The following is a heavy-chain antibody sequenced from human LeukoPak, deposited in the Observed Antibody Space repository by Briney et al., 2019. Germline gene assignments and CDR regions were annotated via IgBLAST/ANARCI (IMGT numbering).Heavy chain of an antibody. V-gene: IGHV3-7*01. CDR2: IKQDGSEK. Sequence: GGSLRLSCAASGFTFDDYGMSWVRQAPGKGLEWVANIKQDGSEKYYVDSVKGRFTISRDNAKNSLYLQMNSLRAEDTAVYYCARDVVEAAADYWGQGTLVTVSS. CDR1: GFTFDDYG. CDR3: ARDVVEAAADY. D-gene: IGHD6-13*01. J-gene: IGHJ4*02.